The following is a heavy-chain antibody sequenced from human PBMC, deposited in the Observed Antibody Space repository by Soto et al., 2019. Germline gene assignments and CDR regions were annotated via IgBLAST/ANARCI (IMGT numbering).Heavy chain of an antibody. J-gene: IGHJ4*02. V-gene: IGHV3-48*01. D-gene: IGHD6-19*01. CDR2: ISSSSNTI. CDR1: GFTFSSYS. Sequence: GGSLRLSCAASGFTFSSYSMNWVRQAPGKGLEWISYISSSSNTIYYADSVKGRFTISRDNSKNTLYLQMNSLRAEDTAVYYCAKGRSSGWYYFDYWGQGTLVTVSS. CDR3: AKGRSSGWYYFDY.